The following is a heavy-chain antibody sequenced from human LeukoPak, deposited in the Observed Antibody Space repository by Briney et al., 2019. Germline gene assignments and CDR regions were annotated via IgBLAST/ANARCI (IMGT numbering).Heavy chain of an antibody. D-gene: IGHD2-15*01. Sequence: PSETLSLTCTVSGGSISSYYWSWIRQPPGKGLEWIGYIYYSGSTNYNPSLKSRVTISVDTSKNQFSLKLSSVTAADTAVYYCASRSHYGGSEGPNAFDIWGQGTMVTVSS. V-gene: IGHV4-59*01. J-gene: IGHJ3*02. CDR1: GGSISSYY. CDR3: ASRSHYGGSEGPNAFDI. CDR2: IYYSGST.